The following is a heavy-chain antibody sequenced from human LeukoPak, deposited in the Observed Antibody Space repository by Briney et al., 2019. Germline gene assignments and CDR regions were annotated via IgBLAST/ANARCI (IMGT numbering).Heavy chain of an antibody. V-gene: IGHV3-48*03. CDR2: ISSSGSTI. J-gene: IGHJ6*03. D-gene: IGHD1-26*01. CDR1: GFTFSSYE. CDR3: ARDRGSYYYYMDV. Sequence: AGGSPRLSCAASGFTFSSYEMNWVRQAPGKGLEWVSYISSSGSTIYYADSVEGRFTISRDNAKNSLYLQMNSLRAEDTAVYYCARDRGSYYYYMDVWGKGTTVTVSS.